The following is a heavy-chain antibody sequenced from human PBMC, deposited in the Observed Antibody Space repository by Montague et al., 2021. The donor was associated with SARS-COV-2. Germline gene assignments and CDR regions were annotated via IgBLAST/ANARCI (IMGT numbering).Heavy chain of an antibody. J-gene: IGHJ6*01. V-gene: IGHV3-74*01. CDR1: GFTFTSQW. D-gene: IGHD3-3*01. CDR3: ATGITVPLGLDV. CDR2: INTDGNSA. Sequence: SLRLSCAASGFTFTSQWMHWVRQAPGKGLVWISRINTDGNSATYXDSVKGRITISRDNAKNTLYLQMNSLSAEDTAVYFCATGITVPLGLDVWGQGTTVIVSS.